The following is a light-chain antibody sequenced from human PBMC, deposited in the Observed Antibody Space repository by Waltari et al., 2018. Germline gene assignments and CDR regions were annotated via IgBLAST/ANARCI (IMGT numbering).Light chain of an antibody. CDR2: DVG. CDR1: SSDVGTYNY. J-gene: IGLJ1*01. V-gene: IGLV2-14*03. Sequence: QSALTHPASVSGSAGQSITISCTGTSSDVGTYNYVSWYQQHPDKAPNLMIYDVGVRPSGVSHRFSGSQSGNSASLTISGLQGEDEADYYCTSYTSSKTYVFGTGTRVTVL. CDR3: TSYTSSKTYV.